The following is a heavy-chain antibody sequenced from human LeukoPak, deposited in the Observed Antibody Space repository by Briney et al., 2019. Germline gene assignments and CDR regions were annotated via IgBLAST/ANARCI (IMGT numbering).Heavy chain of an antibody. V-gene: IGHV3-30*02. CDR2: MHYDGNIK. CDR3: AKDACSGGTCYGGWYCDL. D-gene: IGHD2-15*01. J-gene: IGHJ2*01. CDR1: GFTFSSYG. Sequence: PGGSQRLSCAASGFTFSSYGMHWVRQAPGKGLEWVAFMHYDGNIKYYADSVKGRFTISRDISKNTLYLQMSSLRAEDTAVYYCAKDACSGGTCYGGWYCDLWGRGTLVTVSS.